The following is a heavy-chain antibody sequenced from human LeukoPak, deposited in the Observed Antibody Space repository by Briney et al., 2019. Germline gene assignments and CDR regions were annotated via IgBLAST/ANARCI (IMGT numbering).Heavy chain of an antibody. J-gene: IGHJ5*01. V-gene: IGHV3-48*03. Sequence: TGGSLRLSCAASGFIFSSFEMNWVRQAPGQGLEWVSHISHTGDIKYGDSVKGRFTISRDNSKNSQFLQMTSLRAEDTAVYYCARSSGSYRPFDSWGQGTLVTVSS. CDR2: ISHTGDI. CDR1: GFIFSSFE. CDR3: ARSSGSYRPFDS. D-gene: IGHD3-22*01.